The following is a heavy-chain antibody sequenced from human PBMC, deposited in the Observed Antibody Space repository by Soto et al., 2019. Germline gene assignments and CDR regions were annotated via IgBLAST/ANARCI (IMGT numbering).Heavy chain of an antibody. D-gene: IGHD3-10*01. V-gene: IGHV3-23*01. CDR2: LSGSGGTT. CDR1: GVTFSNYA. Sequence: EVQLLESGGGLVQPGGSLRLSCTVSGVTFSNYAMNWVRQAPGKGREWVSSLSGSGGTTYYGDSVKGRFIISRDNSKNTLYLLMNSLRAEDTALYYCAKQRADYGSGADTFYFDSWGQGALVTVSS. J-gene: IGHJ4*02. CDR3: AKQRADYGSGADTFYFDS.